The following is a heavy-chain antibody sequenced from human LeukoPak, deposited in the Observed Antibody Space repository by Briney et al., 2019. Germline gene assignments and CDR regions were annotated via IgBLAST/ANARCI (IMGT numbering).Heavy chain of an antibody. CDR3: ARGKVGDSGSYYYYYMDV. CDR1: GYSISSGYY. V-gene: IGHV4-38-2*01. D-gene: IGHD4-17*01. Sequence: SETLSLTCAVSGYSISSGYYWGWIRQPPGKGLEWIGSIYHSGSTYYNPSLKSRVTISVDTSKNQFSLKLSSVTAADTAVYYCARGKVGDSGSYYYYYMDVWGKGTTVTVSS. CDR2: IYHSGST. J-gene: IGHJ6*03.